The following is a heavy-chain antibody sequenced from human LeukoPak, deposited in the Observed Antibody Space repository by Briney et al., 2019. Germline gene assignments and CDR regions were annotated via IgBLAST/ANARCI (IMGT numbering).Heavy chain of an antibody. CDR1: GGSISSTNYY. Sequence: SETLSLTCTVSGGSISSTNYYWGWTRQPPGEGLECIGSIYYNGRTYYNPSLKSRVTISVDTSKNQFSLKLSSVTAADTAVYYCARVGYSSSIDYWGQGTLVTVSS. D-gene: IGHD6-6*01. V-gene: IGHV4-39*07. CDR3: ARVGYSSSIDY. CDR2: IYYNGRT. J-gene: IGHJ4*02.